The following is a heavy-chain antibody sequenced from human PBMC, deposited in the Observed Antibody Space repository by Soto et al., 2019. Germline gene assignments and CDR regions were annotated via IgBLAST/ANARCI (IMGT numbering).Heavy chain of an antibody. CDR3: AKEVVPSVTPAAEYFQH. CDR2: ISGSGGST. J-gene: IGHJ1*01. D-gene: IGHD2-15*01. Sequence: PGVSLRLSCAASGFTFSSYAMSWVRQAPGKGLEWVSAISGSGGSTYYADSVKGRFTISRDNSKNTLYLQMNSLRAEDTAVYYCAKEVVPSVTPAAEYFQHWGQGTLVTVSS. V-gene: IGHV3-23*01. CDR1: GFTFSSYA.